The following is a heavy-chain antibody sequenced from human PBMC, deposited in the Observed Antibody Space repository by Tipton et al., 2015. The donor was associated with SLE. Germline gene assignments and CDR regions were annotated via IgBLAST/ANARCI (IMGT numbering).Heavy chain of an antibody. CDR1: GFTFSTYA. CDR3: ATGYCRGGRCPRFDY. Sequence: SLRLSCAASGFTFSTYAMHWVRQAPGKGLEWLALISYDGSHKYFADCVKGRFTISRDNSKNTLYLQMNSLRTEDTAVYYCATGYCRGGRCPRFDYWGQGTLVTVSS. V-gene: IGHV3-30*04. J-gene: IGHJ4*02. D-gene: IGHD2-15*01. CDR2: ISYDGSHK.